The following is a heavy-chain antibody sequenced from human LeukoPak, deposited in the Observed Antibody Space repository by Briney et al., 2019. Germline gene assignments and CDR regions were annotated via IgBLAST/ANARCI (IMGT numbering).Heavy chain of an antibody. CDR1: GGSISSGGYY. CDR2: IYYSGST. D-gene: IGHD6-13*01. CDR3: ARGQQLAYYFDY. J-gene: IGHJ4*02. V-gene: IGHV4-31*03. Sequence: PSQTLSLTCTVSGGSISSGGYYWSWIRQHPGKGLEWIGYIYYSGSTYYNPSLKSRVTISADTSKNQFSLKLSSVTAADTAVYYCARGQQLAYYFDYWGQGTLVTVSS.